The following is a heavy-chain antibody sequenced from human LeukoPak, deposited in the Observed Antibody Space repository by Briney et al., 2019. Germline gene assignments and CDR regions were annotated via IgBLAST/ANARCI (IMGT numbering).Heavy chain of an antibody. V-gene: IGHV3-30*03. CDR3: ARSYYDFWSGYLSWFDY. CDR1: GFTFSSYG. CDR2: ISYDGSNK. Sequence: GGSLRLSCAASGFTFSSYGMHWVRQAPGKGLEWVAVISYDGSNKYYADSVKGRFTISRDNSKNTLYLQMNSLRAEDTAVYYCARSYYDFWSGYLSWFDYWGQGTLVTVSS. D-gene: IGHD3-3*01. J-gene: IGHJ4*02.